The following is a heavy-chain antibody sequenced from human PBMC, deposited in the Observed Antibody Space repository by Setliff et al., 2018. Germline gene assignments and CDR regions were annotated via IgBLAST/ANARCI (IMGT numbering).Heavy chain of an antibody. CDR2: IWDDGGNK. CDR3: ARTCSGSGCYAGLES. Sequence: PGGSLRLSCAASGFTFSTYRMHWVRQAPGKGLEWGAVIWDDGGNKYHADSVKGRFTISRDNSKNTLYLQMNSLRPEDTAVYYCARTCSGSGCYAGLESWGQGTPVTVSS. J-gene: IGHJ4*02. V-gene: IGHV3-33*08. CDR1: GFTFSTYR. D-gene: IGHD2-15*01.